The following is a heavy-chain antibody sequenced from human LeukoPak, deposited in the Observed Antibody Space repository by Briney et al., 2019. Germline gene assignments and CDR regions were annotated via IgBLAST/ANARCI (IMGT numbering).Heavy chain of an antibody. V-gene: IGHV4-59*01. J-gene: IGHJ4*02. CDR3: ARDVRYYYGSGNVILFDY. D-gene: IGHD3-10*01. CDR1: GGSISSYY. Sequence: PSETLSLTCTVSGGSISSYYWSWIRQPPGKGLEWIGYIYYSGSTNYNPSLKSRVTRSVDTSKNQFSLKLSSVTAADTAVYYCARDVRYYYGSGNVILFDYWGQGTLVTVSS. CDR2: IYYSGST.